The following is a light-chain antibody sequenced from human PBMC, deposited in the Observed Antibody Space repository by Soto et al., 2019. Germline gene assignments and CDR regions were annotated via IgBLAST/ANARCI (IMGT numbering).Light chain of an antibody. CDR2: LNSDGSH. CDR3: QTWGTGIVV. Sequence: QLVLTQSPSASASLGASVKLTCTLSSGHSSYAIAWHQQQPEKGPRYLMKLNSDGSHSKGDGIPDRLSGSSSGAERYLTISGLQSEDEADYYCQTWGTGIVVFGGGTKLTVL. V-gene: IGLV4-69*01. J-gene: IGLJ2*01. CDR1: SGHSSYA.